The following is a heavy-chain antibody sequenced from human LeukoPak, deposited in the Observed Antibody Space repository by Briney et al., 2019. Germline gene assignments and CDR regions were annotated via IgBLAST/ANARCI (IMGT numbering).Heavy chain of an antibody. Sequence: SETLPLTCAVYGGSFSGYYWSWIRQPPGKGLEWIGEINHSGSTNYNPSLKSRVTISVDTSKNQFSLKLSSVTAADTAVYYCARTIGAPFYYYYGMDVWGQETTVTVSS. V-gene: IGHV4-34*01. CDR2: INHSGST. D-gene: IGHD3-10*01. J-gene: IGHJ6*02. CDR3: ARTIGAPFYYYYGMDV. CDR1: GGSFSGYY.